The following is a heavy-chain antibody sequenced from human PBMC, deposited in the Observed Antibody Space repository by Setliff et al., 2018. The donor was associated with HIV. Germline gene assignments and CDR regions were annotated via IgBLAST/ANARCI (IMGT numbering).Heavy chain of an antibody. V-gene: IGHV4-39*07. CDR2: IYYSGST. Sequence: SETLSLTCTVSGGSISSSSYYWGWIRQPPGKGLEWIGSIYYSGSTYYNPSLKSRVTISVDTSKNQFSPKLSSVTAADTAVYYCARGGRSLAAQTWFDPWGQGTLVTVSS. CDR1: GGSISSSSYY. CDR3: ARGGRSLAAQTWFDP. D-gene: IGHD6-6*01. J-gene: IGHJ5*02.